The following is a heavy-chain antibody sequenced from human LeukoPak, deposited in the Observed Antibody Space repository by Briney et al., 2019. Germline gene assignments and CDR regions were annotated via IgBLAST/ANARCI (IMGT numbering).Heavy chain of an antibody. CDR3: AKDTLGYCSSTSCYSLGEYNWFDP. J-gene: IGHJ5*02. CDR2: IRYDGSNK. Sequence: PGGSLRLSCAASGFTFSSYGMHWVRQAPGKGLEWVAFIRYDGSNKYYADSVKGRFTISRDNSKNTLYLQMNSLRAEDTAVYYCAKDTLGYCSSTSCYSLGEYNWFDPWGQGILVTVSS. CDR1: GFTFSSYG. D-gene: IGHD2-2*01. V-gene: IGHV3-30*02.